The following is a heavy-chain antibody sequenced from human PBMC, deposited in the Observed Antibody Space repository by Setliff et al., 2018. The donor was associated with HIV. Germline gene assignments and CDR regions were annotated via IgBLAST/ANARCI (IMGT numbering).Heavy chain of an antibody. CDR2: INVGKGNR. CDR3: SRDVGVPGRGNALDY. D-gene: IGHD1-26*01. V-gene: IGHV1-3*01. Sequence: GASVKVSCKASGYTFSSYAIHWVRQAPGQRLEWIGWINVGKGNRKYSQVRDRVTMTRDTSINTVYMEVSSLRSDDTAVYYCSRDVGVPGRGNALDYWGQGTQVTVSS. CDR1: GYTFSSYA. J-gene: IGHJ4*02.